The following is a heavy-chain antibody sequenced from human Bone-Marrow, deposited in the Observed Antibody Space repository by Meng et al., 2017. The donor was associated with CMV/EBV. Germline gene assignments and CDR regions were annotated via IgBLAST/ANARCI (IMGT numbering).Heavy chain of an antibody. CDR1: EYTFTSYY. CDR2: INPSGGST. D-gene: IGHD2-2*01. CDR3: ARGADTLGYCSSTSCPLGY. Sequence: ASVKVSCKASEYTFTSYYMHWVRQAPGQGLEWMGIINPSGGSTSYAQKFQGRVTMTRDTSTSTVYMELSSLRSEDTAVYYCARGADTLGYCSSTSCPLGYWGQGTRVTVYS. J-gene: IGHJ4*02. V-gene: IGHV1-46*01.